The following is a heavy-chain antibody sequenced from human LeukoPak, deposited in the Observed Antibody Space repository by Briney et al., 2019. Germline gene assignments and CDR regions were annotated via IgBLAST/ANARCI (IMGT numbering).Heavy chain of an antibody. J-gene: IGHJ4*02. CDR2: IAGSDGFT. V-gene: IGHV3-23*01. CDR3: VRSLDY. Sequence: PGGSLRLSCAASGFPFSSYAMNWVRQAPGKGLEWVSVIAGSDGFTQYADSVKGRFTISRDNSKNTLYLQVNRLRVEDTALYYCVRSLDYWGQGTLVTVSS. CDR1: GFPFSSYA.